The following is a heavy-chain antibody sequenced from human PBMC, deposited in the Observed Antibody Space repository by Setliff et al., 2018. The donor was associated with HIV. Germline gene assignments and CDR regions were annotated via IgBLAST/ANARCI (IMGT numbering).Heavy chain of an antibody. CDR2: IRSSGDT. CDR3: TIPASSLAPN. J-gene: IGHJ4*02. CDR1: GASISSHNYY. V-gene: IGHV4-39*01. Sequence: LSLTCTVSGASISSHNYYWGWIRQSPGKGLEWIASIRSSGDTYYNPSLQSLVIISVDTSNNQISLKLTSVTAADTAVYYCTIPASSLAPNWGRGTQVTVSS.